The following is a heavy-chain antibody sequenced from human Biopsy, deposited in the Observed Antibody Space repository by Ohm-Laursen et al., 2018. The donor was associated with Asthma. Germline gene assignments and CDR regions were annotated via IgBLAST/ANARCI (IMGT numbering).Heavy chain of an antibody. J-gene: IGHJ6*02. Sequence: SDTLSLTCSLSSGSDGYMRSGNYYWGWIRQPPGKGLEWIGSIYYSGTTYYNPSLESRVTVSADTSKNQFSLKLTSVTAADMAVYYCVRGSSSWHHGPFHYYYGLDVWGQGTTATVSS. CDR2: IYYSGTT. D-gene: IGHD6-13*01. V-gene: IGHV4-39*01. CDR3: VRGSSSWHHGPFHYYYGLDV. CDR1: SGSDGYMRSGNYY.